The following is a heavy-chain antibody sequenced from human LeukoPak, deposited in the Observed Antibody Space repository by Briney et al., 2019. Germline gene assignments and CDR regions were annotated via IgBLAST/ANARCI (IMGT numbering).Heavy chain of an antibody. J-gene: IGHJ4*02. CDR1: GFTLRSYG. D-gene: IGHD3-3*01. Sequence: GGSLRLSCAASGFTLRSYGMHWVRQAPGRGLEWGAVISYDGSNKYYADSVKGRFTISRDNSKNTLYLRMNSLRAEDTAVYYCAKDLYDFWSGYGSNFDYWGQGTLVTVSS. V-gene: IGHV3-30*18. CDR3: AKDLYDFWSGYGSNFDY. CDR2: ISYDGSNK.